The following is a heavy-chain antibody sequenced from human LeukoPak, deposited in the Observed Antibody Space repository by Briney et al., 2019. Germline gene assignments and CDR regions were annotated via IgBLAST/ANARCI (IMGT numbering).Heavy chain of an antibody. CDR2: IWYDGSNK. Sequence: PGGSLRLSCAASGFTFSSYGMHWVRQAPGKGLEWVAVIWYDGSNKYYADSVKGRFTISRDNSKNTLYLQMNSLRAEDTAVYYCAKDPSPMREVGATNWGQGTLVTVSS. CDR1: GFTFSSYG. D-gene: IGHD1-26*01. CDR3: AKDPSPMREVGATN. V-gene: IGHV3-33*06. J-gene: IGHJ4*02.